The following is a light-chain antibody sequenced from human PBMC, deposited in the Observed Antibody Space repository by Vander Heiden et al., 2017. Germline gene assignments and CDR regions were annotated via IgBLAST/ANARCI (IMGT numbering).Light chain of an antibody. Sequence: QTVVTQETSFSVSPGGTITLRCGLISGSVSTGYDASWYQQTPGQAPRTVIYNTNIRSSGVPDRFSGSIVGNKAALTITGAQADDESVYYCVLYMGSGIWVFGGGTKVTVL. J-gene: IGLJ3*02. CDR2: NTN. CDR1: SGSVSTGYD. V-gene: IGLV8-61*01. CDR3: VLYMGSGIWV.